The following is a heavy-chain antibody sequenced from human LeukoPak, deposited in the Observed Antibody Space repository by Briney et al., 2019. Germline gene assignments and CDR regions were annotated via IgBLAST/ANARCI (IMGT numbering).Heavy chain of an antibody. J-gene: IGHJ5*02. D-gene: IGHD3-10*01. V-gene: IGHV1-18*01. CDR1: GYTFTSYG. CDR2: ISAYNGNT. Sequence: ASVKVSCKASGYTFTSYGISWVRQAPGQGLEWMGWISAYNGNTNYAQKLQGRVTMTTDTSTSTAYMELRSLRSDDTAVYYCASQLYGSGGHGFDPWGQGTLVTVSS. CDR3: ASQLYGSGGHGFDP.